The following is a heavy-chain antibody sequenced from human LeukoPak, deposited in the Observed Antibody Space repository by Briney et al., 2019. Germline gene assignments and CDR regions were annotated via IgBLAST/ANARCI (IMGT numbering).Heavy chain of an antibody. CDR2: ISSSGSTI. D-gene: IGHD3-10*01. V-gene: IGHV3-48*03. CDR1: GFSFSSYE. Sequence: PGGSLRLSCAASGFSFSSYEMNWVRQAPGKGLEWVSYISSSGSTIYCADSVKGRFTISRDNAKNSLHLQMNSLRAEDTAVYYCARDRYYGSGDFDYWGQGTLVTVSS. CDR3: ARDRYYGSGDFDY. J-gene: IGHJ4*02.